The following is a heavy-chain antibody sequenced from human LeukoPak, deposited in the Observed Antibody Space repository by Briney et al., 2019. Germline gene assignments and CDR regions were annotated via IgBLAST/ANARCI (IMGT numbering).Heavy chain of an antibody. Sequence: SETLSLTCTVSGGSISSSSYYRGWIRQPPGKGLEWIGSIYYSGSTYYNPSLKSRVTISVDTSKNQFSLKLSSVTAADTAVYYCARHRYLYDSSGYYWYYYYYYMDVWGKGTTVTVSS. V-gene: IGHV4-39*01. CDR3: ARHRYLYDSSGYYWYYYYYYMDV. CDR1: GGSISSSSYY. D-gene: IGHD3-22*01. J-gene: IGHJ6*03. CDR2: IYYSGST.